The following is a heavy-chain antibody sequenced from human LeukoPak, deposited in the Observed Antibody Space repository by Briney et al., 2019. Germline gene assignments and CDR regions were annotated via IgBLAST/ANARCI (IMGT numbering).Heavy chain of an antibody. CDR1: GYSFTSYW. J-gene: IGHJ6*02. D-gene: IGHD1-26*01. Sequence: HGESLKISCKGSGYSFTSYWIGWVRQMPGKGLEWMGIIYPGDSDTRYSPSFQGQVTISADKSISTAYLQWSSLKASDTAMYYCARHSGSYYYYYYGMDVWGQGTTVTVSS. CDR2: IYPGDSDT. V-gene: IGHV5-51*01. CDR3: ARHSGSYYYYYYGMDV.